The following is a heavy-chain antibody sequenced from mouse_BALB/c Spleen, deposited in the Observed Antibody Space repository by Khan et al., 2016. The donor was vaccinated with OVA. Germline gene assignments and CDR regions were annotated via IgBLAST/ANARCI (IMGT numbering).Heavy chain of an antibody. D-gene: IGHD2-2*01. J-gene: IGHJ3*01. V-gene: IGHV1S81*02. CDR2: INPNNGDA. CDR3: TRSGYGSFAY. Sequence: VELVESGAELVKPGASVKLSCKASGYTFNSYYMYWVKQRPGKGLEWIGEINPNNGDANFNEKFKNKATLTVDKSSNTALMQLSSLTSEDSAVYYCTRSGYGSFAYWGQGTLVTVSA. CDR1: GYTFNSYY.